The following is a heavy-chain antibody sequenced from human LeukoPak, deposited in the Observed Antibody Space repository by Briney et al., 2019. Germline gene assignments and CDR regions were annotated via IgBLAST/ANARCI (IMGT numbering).Heavy chain of an antibody. CDR3: TRDPGTVAIDY. J-gene: IGHJ4*02. V-gene: IGHV3-33*01. CDR1: GFIFNTYG. CDR2: VWYDGSNE. Sequence: PGGSLRLSCEASGFIFNTYGMHWVRQAPGKGLEWVAVVWYDGSNEYYADSVKGRFTISRDNSMNTLYLQMNSLRAEDTALFFCTRDPGTVAIDYWGQGTLVTVSS. D-gene: IGHD6-19*01.